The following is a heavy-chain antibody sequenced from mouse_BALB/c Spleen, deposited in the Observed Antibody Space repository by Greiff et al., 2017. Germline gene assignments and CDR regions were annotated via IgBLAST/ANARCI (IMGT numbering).Heavy chain of an antibody. CDR2: INPYNGDT. D-gene: IGHD2-4*01. CDR3: ARGNYDYDGAMDY. V-gene: IGHV1-20*02. CDR1: GYSFTGYF. J-gene: IGHJ4*01. Sequence: EVQLQQSGPELVKPGASVKISCKASGYSFTGYFMNWVMQSHGKSLEWIGRINPYNGDTFYNQKFKGKATLTVDKSSSTAHMELRSLASEDSAVYYCARGNYDYDGAMDYWGQGTSVTVSS.